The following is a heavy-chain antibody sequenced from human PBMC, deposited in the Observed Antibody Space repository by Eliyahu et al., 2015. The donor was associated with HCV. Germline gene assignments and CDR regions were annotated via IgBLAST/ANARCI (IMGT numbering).Heavy chain of an antibody. CDR1: XFTFSSYG. CDR3: AREVAATPKAYYYGMDV. J-gene: IGHJ6*02. V-gene: IGHV3-33*01. Sequence: QVQLVESGGGVVQPGRSLRLSCAASXFTFSSYGXXWXRQAPGKGLEWVXVIWYDGSNKYYADSVKGRFTISRDNSKNTLYLQMNSLRAEDTAVYYCAREVAATPKAYYYGMDVWGQGTTVTVSS. CDR2: IWYDGSNK. D-gene: IGHD2-15*01.